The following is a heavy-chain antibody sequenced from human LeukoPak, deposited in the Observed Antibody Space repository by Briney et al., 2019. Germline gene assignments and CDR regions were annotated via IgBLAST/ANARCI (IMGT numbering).Heavy chain of an antibody. CDR2: IVVGSGNT. J-gene: IGHJ3*02. V-gene: IGHV1-58*02. CDR3: ARDRNTMIVVSWGAFDI. Sequence: ASVKVSCKASGYTFTSSAMQWVRQARGQRLEWIGWIVVGSGNTNYAQKFQGRVTMTRDTSTSTVYMELSSLRSEDTAVYYCARDRNTMIVVSWGAFDIWGQGTMVTVSS. D-gene: IGHD3-22*01. CDR1: GYTFTSSA.